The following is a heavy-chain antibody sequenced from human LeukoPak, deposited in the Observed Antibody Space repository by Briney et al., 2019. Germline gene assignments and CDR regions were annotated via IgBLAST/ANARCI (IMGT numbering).Heavy chain of an antibody. J-gene: IGHJ5*02. CDR1: GGSINSDSYY. Sequence: SGTLSLTCTVSGGSINSDSYYWTWIRQPAGKGLEWIGRIYTTGSPNYNPSLKSRVTISIDTSKNQFSLKLSSVSAADTAIYYCARDRGITTARGVPSWFDPWGQGTLVTVSS. D-gene: IGHD3-10*01. CDR3: ARDRGITTARGVPSWFDP. V-gene: IGHV4-61*02. CDR2: IYTTGSP.